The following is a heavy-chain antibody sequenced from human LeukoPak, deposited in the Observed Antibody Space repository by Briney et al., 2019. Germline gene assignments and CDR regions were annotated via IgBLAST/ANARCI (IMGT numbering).Heavy chain of an antibody. D-gene: IGHD5-24*01. V-gene: IGHV3-30-3*01. Sequence: PGGSLRLSCAASGFTFSSYAMHWVRQAPGKRLEWVAVISYDGSNKYYADSVKGRFTISRDNSKNTLYLQMNSLRAEDTAVYYCARGSLWLQLDYWGQGTLVTVSS. CDR2: ISYDGSNK. CDR3: ARGSLWLQLDY. CDR1: GFTFSSYA. J-gene: IGHJ4*02.